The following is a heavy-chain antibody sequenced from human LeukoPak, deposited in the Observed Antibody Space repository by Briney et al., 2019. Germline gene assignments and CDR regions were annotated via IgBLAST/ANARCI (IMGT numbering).Heavy chain of an antibody. J-gene: IGHJ4*02. CDR2: IKKDGSEK. CDR1: GFTFSSYW. V-gene: IGHV3-7*01. D-gene: IGHD6-19*01. CDR3: ASLYSSGWTRDY. Sequence: GGSLRLSCAASGFTFSSYWMSWVRQAPGKGLEWVANIKKDGSEKYYVDSVKGRFTISRDNAKNSLYLQMNSLRAEDTAVYYCASLYSSGWTRDYWGQGTLVTVSS.